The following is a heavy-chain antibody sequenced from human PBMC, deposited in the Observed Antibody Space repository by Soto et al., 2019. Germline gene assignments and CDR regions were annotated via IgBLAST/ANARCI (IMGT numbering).Heavy chain of an antibody. CDR2: ISHAGGKT. D-gene: IGHD3-3*01. CDR3: AKDYPLQPVDLWAAVDY. J-gene: IGHJ4*01. CDR1: GFTFSSYT. Sequence: QVQLVESGGGVVQPGRSLRLSCVASGFTFSSYTMQWVRQAPGRGLEWVAVISHAGGKTHFADSVKGRLSISRDNSKNTLQLQTDSVRAKDTAFYLRAKDYPLQPVDLWAAVDYWGHGTRVTASP. V-gene: IGHV3-30-3*02.